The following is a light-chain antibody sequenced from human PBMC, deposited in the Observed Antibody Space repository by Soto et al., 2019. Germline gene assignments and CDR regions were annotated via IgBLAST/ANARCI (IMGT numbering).Light chain of an antibody. CDR1: QSISTW. Sequence: DIHMTQSPSTVSASVGDGVTITCRASQSISTWLARYQQKPGKAPNLLIYDASTLESGGPSGFSGSGSGTEFTLTISSLQPDDSATYYCQQYNSYPYTFGQGTRLEIK. CDR3: QQYNSYPYT. J-gene: IGKJ5*01. V-gene: IGKV1-5*01. CDR2: DAS.